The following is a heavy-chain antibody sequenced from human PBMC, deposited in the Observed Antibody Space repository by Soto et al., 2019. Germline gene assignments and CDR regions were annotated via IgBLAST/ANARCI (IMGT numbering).Heavy chain of an antibody. V-gene: IGHV4-59*01. J-gene: IGHJ4*02. Sequence: SETLSLTCTVSGGSISSYYWSWIRQPPGKGLEWIGYIYYSGSTNYNPSLKSRVTISVDTSKNHFSLELSSVTAADTAVYYCVRTNYFDYWGQGTLVTVSS. CDR3: VRTNYFDY. CDR2: IYYSGST. CDR1: GGSISSYY.